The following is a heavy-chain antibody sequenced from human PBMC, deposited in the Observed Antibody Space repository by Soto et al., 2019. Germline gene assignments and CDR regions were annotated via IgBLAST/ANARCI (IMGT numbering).Heavy chain of an antibody. Sequence: EVQLLESGGGLVQPGGSVRLSCAASGFTFSSYAMSWVRQAPGKGLAWVSAISGGGISSYYAGSVKGRFSFSRDNSKNTLDLQMNSLRAEDTAVYYCAKDKRFLDYWGQGTLVTVSS. D-gene: IGHD3-3*01. CDR1: GFTFSSYA. J-gene: IGHJ4*02. CDR2: ISGGGISS. CDR3: AKDKRFLDY. V-gene: IGHV3-23*01.